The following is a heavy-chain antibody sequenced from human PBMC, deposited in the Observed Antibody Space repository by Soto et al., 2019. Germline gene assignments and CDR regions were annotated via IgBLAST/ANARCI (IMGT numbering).Heavy chain of an antibody. J-gene: IGHJ3*02. CDR2: LSGSGATT. Sequence: GGSLRLSCGASGFTFSSYAMSWVRQAPGKGLEWVSRLSGSGATTKYADSVEGRFTISRDNSKNTLYLQMNSLRAEDTAVYYCAGEVTMIVKAFDIWGQGTMVTVSS. D-gene: IGHD3-22*01. CDR3: AGEVTMIVKAFDI. CDR1: GFTFSSYA. V-gene: IGHV3-23*01.